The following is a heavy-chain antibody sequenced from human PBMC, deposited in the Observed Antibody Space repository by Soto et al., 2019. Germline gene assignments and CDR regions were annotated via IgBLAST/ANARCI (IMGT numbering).Heavy chain of an antibody. CDR1: GGSISSYY. Sequence: PSETLSLTRTVSGGSISSYYWSWIRQPPGKGLEWIGYIYYSGSTNYNPSLKSRVTISVDTSKNQFSLKLSSVTAADTAVYYCARNYDILTGYSHFDYWGQGTLVTVS. CDR3: ARNYDILTGYSHFDY. D-gene: IGHD3-9*01. CDR2: IYYSGST. V-gene: IGHV4-59*01. J-gene: IGHJ4*02.